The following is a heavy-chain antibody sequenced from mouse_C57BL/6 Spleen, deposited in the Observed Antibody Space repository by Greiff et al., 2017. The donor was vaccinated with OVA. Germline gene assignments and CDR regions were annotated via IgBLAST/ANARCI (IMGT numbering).Heavy chain of an antibody. V-gene: IGHV3-6*01. CDR2: ISYDGSN. J-gene: IGHJ4*01. CDR1: GYSITSGYY. CDR3: ARCSSYPYAMDY. Sequence: VQLQQSGPGLVKPSQSLSLTCSVTGYSITSGYYWNWIRQFPGNKLEWMGYISYDGSNNYNPSLKNRISITRDTSKNQFFLKLNSVTTEDTATYYCARCSSYPYAMDYWGQGTSVTVSS. D-gene: IGHD1-1*01.